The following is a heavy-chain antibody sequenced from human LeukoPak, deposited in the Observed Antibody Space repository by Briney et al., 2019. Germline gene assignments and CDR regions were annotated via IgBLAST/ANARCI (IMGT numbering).Heavy chain of an antibody. V-gene: IGHV3-23*01. Sequence: PGGSLRLSCAASGFTFSSYAMSWVRQAPGKGLEWVSAISGSGGSTYYADSVKGRFTISRDNSKNTLYLQMNSLRAEDTAVYYCAKDIFTSWTIFGVPTDYWGQGTLVTVSS. CDR2: ISGSGGST. CDR1: GFTFSSYA. J-gene: IGHJ4*02. CDR3: AKDIFTSWTIFGVPTDY. D-gene: IGHD3-3*01.